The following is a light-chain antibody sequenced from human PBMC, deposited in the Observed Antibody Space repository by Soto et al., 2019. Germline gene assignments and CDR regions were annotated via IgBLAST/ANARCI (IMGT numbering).Light chain of an antibody. CDR1: QSISSW. CDR3: QQCNSYPRT. V-gene: IGKV1-5*01. CDR2: DAS. Sequence: DIQMTQSPSTLSASVGDRVTITCRASQSISSWFAWYQQKPGKAPKLLIYDASSLESGVPSRFRGSGSGTEFTLTISSLQPDDFATYYCQQCNSYPRTFGQGTKVDIK. J-gene: IGKJ1*01.